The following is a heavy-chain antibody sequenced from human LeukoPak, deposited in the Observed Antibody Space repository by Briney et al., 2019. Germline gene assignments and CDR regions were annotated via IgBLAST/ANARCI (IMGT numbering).Heavy chain of an antibody. CDR3: ARSLQQQLGSFDY. J-gene: IGHJ4*02. V-gene: IGHV1-69*04. Sequence: SVKVSCKASGGTFSSYAISWVRQAPGQGLEWMGRIIPIFGIANYAQKFQGRVSITADKSTSTAYMELSSLRSEDTAVYYCARSLQQQLGSFDYWGQGTLVTVSS. CDR1: GGTFSSYA. CDR2: IIPIFGIA. D-gene: IGHD6-13*01.